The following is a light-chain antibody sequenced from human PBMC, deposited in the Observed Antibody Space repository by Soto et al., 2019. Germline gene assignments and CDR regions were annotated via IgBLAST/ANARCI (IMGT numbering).Light chain of an antibody. J-gene: IGKJ2*01. Sequence: DIQMTQSPSTLSASVGDRVTITCRASQTIVGWLAWYQQKPGKAPKLLIYDASSLESGVPSRFSGSGSGTEFTLAITSPQPDDFATSYCQQYNNYSPYTFGQGTKLEIK. CDR1: QTIVGW. V-gene: IGKV1-5*01. CDR3: QQYNNYSPYT. CDR2: DAS.